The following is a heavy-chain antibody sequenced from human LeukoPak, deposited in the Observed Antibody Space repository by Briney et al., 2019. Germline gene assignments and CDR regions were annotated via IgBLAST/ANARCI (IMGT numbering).Heavy chain of an antibody. Sequence: ASVKVSCKASGYTFTGYYMHWVRQAPGQGLEWMGWINPNSGGTNYAQKFQGRVTMTRDTSISTAYMELSRLRSDDTAVYYCARDWELLWFGELFASYYYYYGMDVWGQGTTVTVSS. CDR3: ARDWELLWFGELFASYYYYYGMDV. D-gene: IGHD3-10*01. CDR1: GYTFTGYY. J-gene: IGHJ6*02. CDR2: INPNSGGT. V-gene: IGHV1-2*02.